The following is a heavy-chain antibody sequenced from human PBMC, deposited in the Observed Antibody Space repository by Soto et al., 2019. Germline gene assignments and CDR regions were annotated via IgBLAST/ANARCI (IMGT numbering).Heavy chain of an antibody. CDR3: AKGPEYDILTGCDF. V-gene: IGHV3-23*04. CDR2: ISGGGSST. Sequence: EVQLVESGGGFVQPGESLRLSCAASGFTFSLSAMSWVRQAPGGGLEWVSSISGGGSSTDYAESVKGRFTISRDNSKNTVHLQMNSLRAEDTAVYYCAKGPEYDILTGCDFWGQGALVTVSS. D-gene: IGHD3-9*01. CDR1: GFTFSLSA. J-gene: IGHJ4*02.